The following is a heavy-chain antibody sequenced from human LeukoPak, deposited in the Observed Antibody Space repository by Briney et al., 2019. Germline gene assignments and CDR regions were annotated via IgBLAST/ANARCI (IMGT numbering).Heavy chain of an antibody. CDR3: ARDSHGYPLDY. Sequence: PGGSLRLSCAASGFTFSSYWMHWVRQAPGKGLVWDSRINGDGTSTTYADSVKGRFTIFRDNAENTLSLQMNSLRAEDTAVYYCARDSHGYPLDYWGQGTLVTVSS. D-gene: IGHD5-18*01. CDR1: GFTFSSYW. CDR2: INGDGTST. J-gene: IGHJ4*02. V-gene: IGHV3-74*01.